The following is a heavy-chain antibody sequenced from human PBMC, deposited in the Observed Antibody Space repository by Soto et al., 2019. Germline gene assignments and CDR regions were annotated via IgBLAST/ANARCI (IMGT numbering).Heavy chain of an antibody. CDR2: IYYSGST. Sequence: SETLSLTCTVSGGSISSGGYYWSWIRQHPGKGLEWIGYIYYSGSTYYNPSLKSRVTISVDTSKNQFSLKLSSVTAADTAVYYCARETMVRGVNLGDYYYGMDVWGRGTTVTVSS. CDR1: GGSISSGGYY. D-gene: IGHD3-10*01. V-gene: IGHV4-31*03. J-gene: IGHJ6*02. CDR3: ARETMVRGVNLGDYYYGMDV.